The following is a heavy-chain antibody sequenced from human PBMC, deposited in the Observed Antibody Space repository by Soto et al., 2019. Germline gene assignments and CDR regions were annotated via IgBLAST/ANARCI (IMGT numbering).Heavy chain of an antibody. CDR3: ARATLSNYATSGYFYTLY. Sequence: GGSLRISCAASGFTFDEYALTWVRQAPGKGLEWVAGINWNGGSKGYADSVKGRFTISRDNAKSSLYLQMNNLRAEDTAFYFCARATLSNYATSGYFYTLYWGEGPQVSVPS. J-gene: IGHJ4*02. CDR1: GFTFDEYA. D-gene: IGHD3-22*01. V-gene: IGHV3-20*04. CDR2: INWNGGSK.